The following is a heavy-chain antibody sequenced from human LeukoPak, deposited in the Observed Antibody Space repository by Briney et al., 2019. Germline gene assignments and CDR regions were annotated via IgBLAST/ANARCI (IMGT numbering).Heavy chain of an antibody. V-gene: IGHV3-53*01. CDR1: GFTVSSNY. J-gene: IGHJ4*02. Sequence: GGSLRLSCAASGFTVSSNYMSWVRQAPGKGLEWVSVIYSGGSTYYADSVKGRFTISRDNSKNTLYLQMNSLRAEDTAVYYCARHARSGDYFDYWGQGTLVTVSS. D-gene: IGHD3-10*01. CDR2: IYSGGST. CDR3: ARHARSGDYFDY.